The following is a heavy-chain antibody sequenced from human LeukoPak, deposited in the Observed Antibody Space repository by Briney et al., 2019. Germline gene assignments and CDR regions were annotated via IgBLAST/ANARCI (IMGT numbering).Heavy chain of an antibody. CDR3: ARDGYSSGWRVWGIDY. Sequence: GGSLRLSCAASGFTFSRYWMNWVRQAPGKGLEWVANIKQDGSEKYYVGSVKGRFTISRDNAKNSLYLQMNSLRAEDTAVYYCARDGYSSGWRVWGIDYWGQGTLVTVSS. D-gene: IGHD6-19*01. CDR2: IKQDGSEK. J-gene: IGHJ4*02. CDR1: GFTFSRYW. V-gene: IGHV3-7*01.